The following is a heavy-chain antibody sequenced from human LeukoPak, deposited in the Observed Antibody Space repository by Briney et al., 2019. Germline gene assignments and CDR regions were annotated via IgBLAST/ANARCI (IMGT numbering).Heavy chain of an antibody. D-gene: IGHD1-26*01. J-gene: IGHJ4*02. Sequence: GGSLRLSCAASGFTFTSYAMSWVRQAPGKGLEWVSSISGSGGSTHYADSVKGRFTFSRDNSKNTLYLQMNSLRAEDTAMYYCVREDLGVDYWGQGTLVTVSS. CDR3: VREDLGVDY. CDR1: GFTFTSYA. CDR2: ISGSGGST. V-gene: IGHV3-23*01.